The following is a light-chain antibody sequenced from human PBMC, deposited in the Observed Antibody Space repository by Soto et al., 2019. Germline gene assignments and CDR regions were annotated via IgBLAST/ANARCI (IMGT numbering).Light chain of an antibody. CDR2: AAS. J-gene: IGKJ1*01. CDR3: LQHDRYPWT. CDR1: QGINNY. V-gene: IGKV1-17*03. Sequence: DIQMTQSPSAMSASVGDRVTITCRASQGINNYLVWFQQKPGKVTKRLIYAASSLQTGVPSRFSGSGSGTEFTLTISSLQPEDFATYYCLQHDRYPWTFGQGTKVEVK.